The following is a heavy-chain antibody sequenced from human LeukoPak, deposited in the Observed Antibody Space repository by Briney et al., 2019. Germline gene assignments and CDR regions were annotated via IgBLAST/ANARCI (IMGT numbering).Heavy chain of an antibody. J-gene: IGHJ4*02. Sequence: GGSLRLSCAASGFTSRNFWMHWVRQAPGKGLVWVSRINTDGSSTNYADSVKGRFTISRDNAKNTLYLQMNSLRAEDTAVYYCARDSAYCGGDCYSFDYWGQGTLVTVSS. D-gene: IGHD2-21*02. V-gene: IGHV3-74*01. CDR2: INTDGSST. CDR1: GFTSRNFW. CDR3: ARDSAYCGGDCYSFDY.